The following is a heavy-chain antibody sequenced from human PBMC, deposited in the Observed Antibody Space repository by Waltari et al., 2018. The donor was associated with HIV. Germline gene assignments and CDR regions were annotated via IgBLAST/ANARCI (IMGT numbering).Heavy chain of an antibody. CDR3: ARDRGSSPNAAFDI. J-gene: IGHJ3*02. CDR1: GFSVSRNY. Sequence: EVQLVESGGGLIQPGGSLRLSCAVSGFSVSRNYMSWVRQAPGKGLEWASVMYSGCSTYSADPPKGRFTSSRDESKNTLYLQMNSLRAEDTAVYYCARDRGSSPNAAFDIWGQGTMVTVSS. CDR2: MYSGCST. V-gene: IGHV3-53*01. D-gene: IGHD6-6*01.